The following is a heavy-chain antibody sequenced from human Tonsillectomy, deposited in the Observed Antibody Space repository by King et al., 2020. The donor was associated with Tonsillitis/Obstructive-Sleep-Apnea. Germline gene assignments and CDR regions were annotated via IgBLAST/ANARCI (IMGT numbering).Heavy chain of an antibody. V-gene: IGHV4-39*01. Sequence: QLQESGPGLVKPSETLSLTCTVSGGSISSSSYYWGWIRQPPGKGLEWIGSIYYSGSTYYNPSLKSRVTISVDTSKNQFSLKLSSVTAADTAVYYCARQEIPPVTTVYYYMDVWGKGTTVTVSS. D-gene: IGHD4-17*01. CDR2: IYYSGST. J-gene: IGHJ6*03. CDR3: ARQEIPPVTTVYYYMDV. CDR1: GGSISSSSYY.